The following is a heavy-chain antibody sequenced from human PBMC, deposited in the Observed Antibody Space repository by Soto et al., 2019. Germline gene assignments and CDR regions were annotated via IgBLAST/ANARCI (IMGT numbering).Heavy chain of an antibody. CDR3: ARRPTSDYWFDP. V-gene: IGHV4-31*03. Sequence: TSETLSLTCTVYGGSISSGGYYWSWIRQHPGKGLEWIGYIYYSGSTYYNPSLKSRVTISVDTSKNQFSLKLSSVTAADTAVYYCARRPTSDYWFDPWGQGTLVTVSS. J-gene: IGHJ5*02. CDR2: IYYSGST. CDR1: GGSISSGGYY.